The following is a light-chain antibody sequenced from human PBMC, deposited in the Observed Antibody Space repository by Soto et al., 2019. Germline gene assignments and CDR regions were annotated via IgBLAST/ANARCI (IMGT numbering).Light chain of an antibody. CDR3: CSYAGSNTLV. CDR1: SSDFGSYNL. J-gene: IGLJ2*01. CDR2: EGN. V-gene: IGLV2-23*01. Sequence: QSALTQPASVSGSPGQSITISCTGTSSDFGSYNLVSWYQQHPGKAPKLMIYEGNKRPSGVSNRFSVSKSGNTASLTISGLQAEDEADYYFCSYAGSNTLVFGGGTKVTVL.